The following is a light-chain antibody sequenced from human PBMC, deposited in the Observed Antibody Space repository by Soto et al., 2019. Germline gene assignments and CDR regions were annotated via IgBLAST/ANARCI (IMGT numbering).Light chain of an antibody. Sequence: QSVLTQPPSVSAAPGQKVTISCSGRTSNIGSNYVSRYQQLPGTAPKLLIYDDNKRPSGIPDRFSGSKSGTSATLGITGLQTGDEADYYCGTWDSSLNGNLFGTGTKVTVL. CDR2: DDN. J-gene: IGLJ1*01. CDR1: TSNIGSNY. CDR3: GTWDSSLNGNL. V-gene: IGLV1-51*01.